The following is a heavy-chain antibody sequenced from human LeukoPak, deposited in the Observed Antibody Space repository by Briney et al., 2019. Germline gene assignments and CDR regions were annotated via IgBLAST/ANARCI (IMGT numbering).Heavy chain of an antibody. Sequence: SETLSLTCTVSGGSLSSYYWSWIRQPAGKGLEWIGHIYTSGSTNYNPSLKSRVTMSVDTSKNQFSLKLSSVTAADTAVYYCARDSCSSTSCYSHYYYYYMDVWGKGTTVTVSS. V-gene: IGHV4-4*07. CDR2: IYTSGST. J-gene: IGHJ6*03. CDR1: GGSLSSYY. CDR3: ARDSCSSTSCYSHYYYYYMDV. D-gene: IGHD2-2*01.